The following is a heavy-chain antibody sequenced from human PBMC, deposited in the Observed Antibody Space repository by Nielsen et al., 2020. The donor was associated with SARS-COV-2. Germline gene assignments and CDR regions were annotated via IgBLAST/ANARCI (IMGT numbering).Heavy chain of an antibody. V-gene: IGHV3-49*04. J-gene: IGHJ4*02. Sequence: SCKASGGTFSSYAMSWVRQAPGKGLEWVGFIRSKAYGGTTEYAASVKGRFTISRDDSKSIAYLQMNSLKTEDTAVYYCTRGYSGYDSDDYWGQGTLVTVSS. CDR3: TRGYSGYDSDDY. D-gene: IGHD5-12*01. CDR2: IRSKAYGGTT. CDR1: GGTFSSYA.